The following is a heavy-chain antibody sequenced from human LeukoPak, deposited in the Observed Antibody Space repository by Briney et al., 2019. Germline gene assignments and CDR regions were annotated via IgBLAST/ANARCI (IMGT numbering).Heavy chain of an antibody. J-gene: IGHJ3*01. V-gene: IGHV3-7*01. D-gene: IGHD3-16*01. CDR3: ARDFYDVSADDGFDV. CDR1: GFTFSSYW. Sequence: GGSLRLSCAASGFTFSSYWMSWVRQAPGKGLEWVAHIKQDGSEIHFVDSVKGRFTISRDNAKSSLFLQMNSLRVEDTAVYYCARDFYDVSADDGFDVWGLGTMVTVSS. CDR2: IKQDGSEI.